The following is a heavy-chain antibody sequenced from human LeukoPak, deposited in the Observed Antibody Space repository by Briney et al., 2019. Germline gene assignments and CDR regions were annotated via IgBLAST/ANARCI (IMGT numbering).Heavy chain of an antibody. V-gene: IGHV3-7*01. CDR2: ISEDGSEK. J-gene: IGHJ4*02. CDR3: ARVGWGGKTVAGPASTTRVYC. Sequence: GGTLSLSCAASVFTLSTEWMTWVRRSAGKGLEWVAGISEDGSEKYYVDSVRGRFTISRDNDKHSLYLQMNTLRPEDTAVYYCARVGWGGKTVAGPASTTRVYCWGQGTLVTVSS. CDR1: VFTLSTEW. D-gene: IGHD6-19*01.